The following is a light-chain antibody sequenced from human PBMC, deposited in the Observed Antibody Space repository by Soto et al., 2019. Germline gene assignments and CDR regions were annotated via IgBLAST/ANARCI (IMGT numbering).Light chain of an antibody. J-gene: IGLJ1*01. Sequence: QSVLPQSPSASGSPGQSVTISCTGTSSDIGGYDSVSWYQQHPGKAPKVMIYDVSKRPSGVPDRFSGSKSGNTASLTVSALQAEDEADYYCSSYTDRNNLVFGTGTKVTVL. V-gene: IGLV2-8*01. CDR2: DVS. CDR1: SSDIGGYDS. CDR3: SSYTDRNNLV.